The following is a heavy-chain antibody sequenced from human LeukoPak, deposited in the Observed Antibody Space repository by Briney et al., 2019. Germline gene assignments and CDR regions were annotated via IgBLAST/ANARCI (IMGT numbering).Heavy chain of an antibody. V-gene: IGHV1-46*01. CDR3: ARAVWFGELFRDILFDY. J-gene: IGHJ4*02. Sequence: GASVKVSCKASGYTFTSYYMHWVRQAPGQGLEWMGIINPSGGSTSYAQKFQGRVTMTRDTSTSTVYMELSSLRSEDTAVYYCARAVWFGELFRDILFDYWGQGTLVTVSS. CDR1: GYTFTSYY. CDR2: INPSGGST. D-gene: IGHD3-10*01.